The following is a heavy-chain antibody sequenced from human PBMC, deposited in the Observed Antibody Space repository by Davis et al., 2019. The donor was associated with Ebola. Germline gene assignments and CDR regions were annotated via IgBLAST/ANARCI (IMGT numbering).Heavy chain of an antibody. J-gene: IGHJ4*02. Sequence: GESLKISCAASGFTFSSYDVHWVRQGTGKGLEWVSAIGTAGDTYYPGSVKGRFTISRENAKNSLYLQMNSLRAEDAAVYYCARARFGDTAVDYWGQGTLVTVSS. CDR1: GFTFSSYD. V-gene: IGHV3-13*01. CDR2: IGTAGDT. D-gene: IGHD5-18*01. CDR3: ARARFGDTAVDY.